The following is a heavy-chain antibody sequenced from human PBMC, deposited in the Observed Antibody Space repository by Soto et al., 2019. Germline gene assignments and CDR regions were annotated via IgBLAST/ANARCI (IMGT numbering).Heavy chain of an antibody. D-gene: IGHD4-17*01. CDR3: ARYGYGDPVAFYFDY. Sequence: SETLCLTCTVSGGSISSGDFYWSWMGQPPGKGLVGIGYIYYSGRTYYNPALKSRVTISVDTSKNQFPRKLSSVTAADNAAYSLARYGYGDPVAFYFDYWGQGTLVTVSS. V-gene: IGHV4-30-4*01. CDR1: GGSISSGDFY. J-gene: IGHJ4*02. CDR2: IYYSGRT.